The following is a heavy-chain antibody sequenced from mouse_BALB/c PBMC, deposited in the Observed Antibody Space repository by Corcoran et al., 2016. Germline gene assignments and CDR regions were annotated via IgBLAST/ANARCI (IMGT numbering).Heavy chain of an antibody. CDR2: INPNNGGT. D-gene: IGHD4-1*01. J-gene: IGHJ1*01. Sequence: EVQLQQSGPELVKPGASVKMSCKASGYTFTDYYMKWVKQSHGKRLEWIGDINPNNGGTSYNQKFKGKATLTVVKSSSTAYMQLNSLTSEDSAVYYCARDWDWYFDVWGAGTTVTVSA. V-gene: IGHV1-26*01. CDR1: GYTFTDYY. CDR3: ARDWDWYFDV.